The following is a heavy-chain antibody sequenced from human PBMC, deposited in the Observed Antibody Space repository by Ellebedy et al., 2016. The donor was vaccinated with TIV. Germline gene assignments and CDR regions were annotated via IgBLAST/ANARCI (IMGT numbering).Heavy chain of an antibody. CDR3: ASGFDNSGCLDY. CDR2: INPSGGST. Sequence: ASVKVSCKASGDTLTIYYLHWVRQAPGQGLEWMGIINPSGGSTYYAQKLQGRVTMTRNTSTSTVYMELSSLRSEDTAIYYCASGFDNSGCLDYWGQGTLVTVSS. CDR1: GDTLTIYY. V-gene: IGHV1-46*04. J-gene: IGHJ4*02. D-gene: IGHD3-22*01.